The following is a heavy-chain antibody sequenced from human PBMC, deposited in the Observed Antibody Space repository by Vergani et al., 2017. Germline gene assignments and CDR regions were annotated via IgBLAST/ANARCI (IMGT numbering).Heavy chain of an antibody. CDR1: GGSIRSYY. D-gene: IGHD2-21*02. V-gene: IGHV4-59*12. Sequence: QVQLQESGPGLVKPSETLSLTCSVSGGSIRSYYWSWIRQPPGKGLEWIGEINHSGSTNYNPSLKSRVTISVDTSKNQFSLKLSSVTAADTAVYYCATEKGPGIGVVTPEGGPGAFDIWGQGTMVTVSS. CDR2: INHSGST. J-gene: IGHJ3*02. CDR3: ATEKGPGIGVVTPEGGPGAFDI.